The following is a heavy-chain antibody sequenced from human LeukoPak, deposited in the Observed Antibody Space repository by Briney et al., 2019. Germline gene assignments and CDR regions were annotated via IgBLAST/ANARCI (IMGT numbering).Heavy chain of an antibody. V-gene: IGHV1-46*01. CDR1: GYTFSNYY. CDR2: IDSSGGST. D-gene: IGHD2-15*01. Sequence: ASVKVSCKASGYTFSNYYMHWVRQAPGQGLEWMGIIDSSGGSTSYAQKFQGRVTMTRDTSTSTVYMELSSLRSEDTAMYYCARDGGEIYSSGSSCYKHSFDYWGRGTLVTVSS. J-gene: IGHJ4*02. CDR3: ARDGGEIYSSGSSCYKHSFDY.